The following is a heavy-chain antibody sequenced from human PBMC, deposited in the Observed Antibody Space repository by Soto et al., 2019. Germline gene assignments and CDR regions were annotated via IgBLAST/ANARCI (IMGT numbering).Heavy chain of an antibody. D-gene: IGHD1-26*01. CDR3: AQTPIVGATNWFDP. Sequence: SAKVRCNDSGGRFNSYAISWVQQAHGQGLEWMGGIIPIFGTANYAQKFQGRVTITADESTSTAYMELSSLRSEDTAVYYCAQTPIVGATNWFDPWGQGTLVTVSS. J-gene: IGHJ5*02. CDR1: GGRFNSYA. V-gene: IGHV1-69*13. CDR2: IIPIFGTA.